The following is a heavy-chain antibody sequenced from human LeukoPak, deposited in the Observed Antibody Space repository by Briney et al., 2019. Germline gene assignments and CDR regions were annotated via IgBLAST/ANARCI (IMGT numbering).Heavy chain of an antibody. CDR2: IYYSGST. Sequence: SETLSLTCAVYSGSFSGYYWSWIRQPPGKGLEWIGYIYYSGSTNYNPSLKSRVTISVDTSKNQFSLKLSSVTAADTAVYYCARSYDSSGSYYFHYWGQGTLVTVSS. CDR3: ARSYDSSGSYYFHY. D-gene: IGHD3-22*01. V-gene: IGHV4-59*01. J-gene: IGHJ4*02. CDR1: SGSFSGYY.